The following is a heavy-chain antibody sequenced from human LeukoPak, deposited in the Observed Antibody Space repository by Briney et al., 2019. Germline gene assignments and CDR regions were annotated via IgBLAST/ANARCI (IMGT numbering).Heavy chain of an antibody. CDR2: IYSTGST. D-gene: IGHD3-10*01. J-gene: IGHJ4*02. CDR3: AREVRPIMVQGVSFDY. CDR1: GASISSGAYY. V-gene: IGHV4-39*07. Sequence: SETLSLTCIVSGASISSGAYYWAWVRQPPGKGLEWIGSIYSTGSTYYNPSLKSRVTISVDTSKNQFSLKLSSVTAADTAVYYCAREVRPIMVQGVSFDYWGQGTLVTVSS.